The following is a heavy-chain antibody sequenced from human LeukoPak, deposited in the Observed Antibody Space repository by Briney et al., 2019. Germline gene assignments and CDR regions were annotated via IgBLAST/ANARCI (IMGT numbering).Heavy chain of an antibody. Sequence: GASVKVSCKASGYTFTSYGISWVRQATGQGLEWMGWISAYNGNTNYAQKLQGRVTMTTDTSTSTAYMELRSLRSEDSAVYYCARDAVDSSGYYAWFDPWGQGTLVTVSS. V-gene: IGHV1-18*01. D-gene: IGHD3-22*01. J-gene: IGHJ5*02. CDR3: ARDAVDSSGYYAWFDP. CDR2: ISAYNGNT. CDR1: GYTFTSYG.